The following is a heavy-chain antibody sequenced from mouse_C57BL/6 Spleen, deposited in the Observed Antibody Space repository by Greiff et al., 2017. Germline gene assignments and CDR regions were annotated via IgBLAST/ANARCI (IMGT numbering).Heavy chain of an antibody. Sequence: DVKLVESEGGLVQPGSSMKLSCTASGFTFSDYYMAWVRQVPEKGLEWVANINYDGSSTYYLDSLKSRFIISRDNAKNILYLQMSSLKSEDTATXYCARADGYYWYFDVWGTGTTVTVSS. CDR1: GFTFSDYY. CDR3: ARADGYYWYFDV. J-gene: IGHJ1*03. D-gene: IGHD2-3*01. V-gene: IGHV5-16*01. CDR2: INYDGSST.